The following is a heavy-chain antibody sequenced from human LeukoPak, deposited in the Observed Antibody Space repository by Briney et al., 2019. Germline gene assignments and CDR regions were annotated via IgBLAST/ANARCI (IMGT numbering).Heavy chain of an antibody. CDR1: GGSISSYY. CDR2: IYYSGST. J-gene: IGHJ4*02. Sequence: SETLSLTCTVSGGSISSYYWSWIRQTPGKGLEWIGDIYYSGSTYYNPSLKSRVTISVDRSKNQFSLKLSSVTAADTAVYYCARLVAATGNFDYWGQGTLVTVSS. D-gene: IGHD6-13*01. V-gene: IGHV4-59*12. CDR3: ARLVAATGNFDY.